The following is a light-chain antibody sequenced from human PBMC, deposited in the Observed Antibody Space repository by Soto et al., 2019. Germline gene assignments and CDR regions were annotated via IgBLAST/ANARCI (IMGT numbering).Light chain of an antibody. Sequence: EIMMTQSPATLSVSPGERATLSCRASQSVSNNVAWYQQKPGQAPRLLIYYASTRATGIPARFSGSGSGTEFTPTTSTRQSDDFDLYYCQQYNSCPPTTFGQGTRLEI. CDR3: QQYNSCPPTT. J-gene: IGKJ5*01. CDR2: YAS. V-gene: IGKV3-15*01. CDR1: QSVSNN.